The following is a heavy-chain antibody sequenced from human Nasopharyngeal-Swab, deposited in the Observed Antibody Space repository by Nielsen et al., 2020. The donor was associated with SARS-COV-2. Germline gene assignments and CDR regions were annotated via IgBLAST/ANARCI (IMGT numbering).Heavy chain of an antibody. D-gene: IGHD4-11*01. Sequence: SVKVSCKASGGTFSSYAISWVRQAPGQGLEWMGGIIPIFGTANYAQKFQGRVTITADESTSTAYMELSSLRSEDTAVYYCARGSETNDYSNYVFNVYYYYMDVWGKGTTVTVSS. V-gene: IGHV1-69*13. CDR1: GGTFSSYA. CDR2: IIPIFGTA. CDR3: ARGSETNDYSNYVFNVYYYYMDV. J-gene: IGHJ6*03.